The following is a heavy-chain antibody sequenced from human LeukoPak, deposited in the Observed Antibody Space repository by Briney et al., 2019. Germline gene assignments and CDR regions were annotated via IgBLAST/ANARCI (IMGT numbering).Heavy chain of an antibody. D-gene: IGHD3-9*01. V-gene: IGHV3-7*01. CDR3: ARDQHYDILTGYTGWYFGL. CDR1: GFAFSSHW. J-gene: IGHJ2*01. CDR2: IRENGTDK. Sequence: GGSLRLSCAASGFAFSSHWMSWVRQAPGGGLEWVANIRENGTDKYYGYSVEGRFTISRDNAKNSLYLQMNSLRAEDTAVYYCARDQHYDILTGYTGWYFGLWGRGTLVTVSS.